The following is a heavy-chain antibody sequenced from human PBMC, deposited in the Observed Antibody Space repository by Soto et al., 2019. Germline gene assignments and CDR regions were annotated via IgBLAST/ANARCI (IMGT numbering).Heavy chain of an antibody. V-gene: IGHV5-10-1*01. CDR3: ARHPSPYRSGSVSFDP. D-gene: IGHD6-19*01. CDR1: GYSFTSYW. CDR2: IDPSDSYT. Sequence: GESLKISCKGSGYSFTSYWISWVRQMPGKGLEWMGRIDPSDSYTNYSPSFQGHVTISADKSISTAYQQWSSLKASDTAMYYCARHPSPYRSGSVSFDPWGQGALVTVSS. J-gene: IGHJ5*02.